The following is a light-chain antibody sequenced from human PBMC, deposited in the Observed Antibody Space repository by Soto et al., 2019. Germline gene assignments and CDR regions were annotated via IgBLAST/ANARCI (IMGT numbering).Light chain of an antibody. CDR2: AAS. CDR1: QDIRND. CDR3: LQHINYPIT. Sequence: DIQMTQSPSSLSASVGDRVTITCRASQDIRNDLGWYQQKSGKAPKRLIYAASSLQSGVPSRFSGSGSGTAFTLTISSLQPEDFATEYCLQHINYPITFGQVTRLEIK. J-gene: IGKJ5*01. V-gene: IGKV1-17*01.